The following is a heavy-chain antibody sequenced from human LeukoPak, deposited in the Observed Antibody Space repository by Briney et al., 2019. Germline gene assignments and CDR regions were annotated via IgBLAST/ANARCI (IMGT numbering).Heavy chain of an antibody. CDR2: IIGSGGST. J-gene: IGHJ4*02. CDR3: ARGRWPVVVRGCYFDY. D-gene: IGHD2-21*01. Sequence: GVTLRLSRAASGFTFVSYRISCVRHAPGKGLEWLSAIIGSGGSTYHADSVKGRFTISRDNAKNSLYLQMNSLRAEDTAVYYCARGRWPVVVRGCYFDYWGQGTLVTVSS. V-gene: IGHV3-23*01. CDR1: GFTFVSYR.